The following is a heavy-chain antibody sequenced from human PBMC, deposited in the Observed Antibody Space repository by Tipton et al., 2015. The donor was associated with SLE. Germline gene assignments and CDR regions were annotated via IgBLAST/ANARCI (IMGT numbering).Heavy chain of an antibody. Sequence: TLSLTCAVYGGSFSGYCWSWIRQPAGKGLEWIGRIYTSGSTNYNPSLKSRVTMSVDTSKNQFSLKLSSVTAADTAVYYCARHQWAGYSSGYDAFDIWGQGTMVTVSS. CDR3: ARHQWAGYSSGYDAFDI. J-gene: IGHJ3*02. V-gene: IGHV4-59*10. CDR1: GGSFSGYC. CDR2: IYTSGST. D-gene: IGHD6-19*01.